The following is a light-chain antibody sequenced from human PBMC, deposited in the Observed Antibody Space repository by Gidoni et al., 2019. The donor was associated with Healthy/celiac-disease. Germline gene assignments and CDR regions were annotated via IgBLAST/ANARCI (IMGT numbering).Light chain of an antibody. V-gene: IGKV3-15*01. CDR3: QQYNNWPPWT. J-gene: IGKJ1*01. CDR1: QSVSSN. CDR2: GAS. Sequence: DIVMTQSPATLSVSPGERATRSCRASQSVSSNLAWYQQKPGKAPRLLIYGASTRATGGPARFSGSGSGTEFTLTISSLQSEDFAVYYCQQYNNWPPWTFGQGTKVEIK.